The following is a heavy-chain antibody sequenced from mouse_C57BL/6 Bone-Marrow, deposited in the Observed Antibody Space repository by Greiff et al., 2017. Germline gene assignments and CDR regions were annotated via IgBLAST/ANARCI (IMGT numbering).Heavy chain of an antibody. V-gene: IGHV2-6-1*01. Sequence: LQESGPGLVAPSPSLSITCTASGFSLTSYGVHWVRQPPGKGLEWLVVIWRDGSTTYNSALKSRLSISKDNTTSQVFLKMNSLQTDDTAMYYWARHPRYYDLYYAMDYWGQGTSVTVSS. CDR3: ARHPRYYDLYYAMDY. CDR2: IWRDGST. J-gene: IGHJ4*01. D-gene: IGHD2-4*01. CDR1: GFSLTSYG.